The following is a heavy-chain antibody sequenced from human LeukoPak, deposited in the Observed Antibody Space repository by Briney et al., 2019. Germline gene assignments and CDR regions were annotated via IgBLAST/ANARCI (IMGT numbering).Heavy chain of an antibody. V-gene: IGHV4-39*07. CDR3: ARDTVGEFLT. CDR1: GGSISSSSYY. Sequence: SETLSLTCTVSGGSISSSSYYWGWIRQPPGKGLEWIGSIYYSGSTYYNPSLKSRVTMSLDTSKNHFSLMLNSVTAADTAVYFCARDTVGEFLTWGQGTLVTVSS. D-gene: IGHD3-16*01. CDR2: IYYSGST. J-gene: IGHJ5*01.